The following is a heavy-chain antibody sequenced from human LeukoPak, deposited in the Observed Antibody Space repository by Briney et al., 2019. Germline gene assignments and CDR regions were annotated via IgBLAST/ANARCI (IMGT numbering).Heavy chain of an antibody. CDR2: INPNSGGT. CDR1: GYTFTSYD. J-gene: IGHJ4*02. V-gene: IGHV1-2*06. Sequence: ASVKVSCKASGYTFTSYDINWVRQATGQGLEWMGRINPNSGGTNYAQKFQGRVTMTRDTSISTAYMELSRLRSDDTAVYYCARPFSGSYDDYWGQGTLVTVSS. CDR3: ARPFSGSYDDY. D-gene: IGHD1-26*01.